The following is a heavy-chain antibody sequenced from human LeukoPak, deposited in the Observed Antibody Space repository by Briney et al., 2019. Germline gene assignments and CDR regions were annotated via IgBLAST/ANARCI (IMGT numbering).Heavy chain of an antibody. CDR1: GGTFSSYA. D-gene: IGHD3-10*01. J-gene: IGHJ6*03. Sequence: GASVKVSCKASGGTFSSYAISWVRQAPGQGLEWMGGIIPIFGTANYAQKFQGRVTITTDESTSTAYMELSSLRSEDTAVYYCARSRSGYYYYYMDVWGKGTTVTASS. CDR3: ARSRSGYYYYYMDV. CDR2: IIPIFGTA. V-gene: IGHV1-69*05.